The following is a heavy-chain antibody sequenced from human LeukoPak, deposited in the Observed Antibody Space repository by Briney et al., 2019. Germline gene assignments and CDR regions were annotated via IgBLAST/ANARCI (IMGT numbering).Heavy chain of an antibody. Sequence: ASVKVSCKASVYTFTGYYMHWVRQAPGQGLEWMGWINPNSGGTNYAQKFQGRVTMTRDTSISTAYMELSRLRSDDTAVYYCARAESVVPAAMDWFDPWGQGTLVTVSS. CDR1: VYTFTGYY. D-gene: IGHD2-2*01. CDR3: ARAESVVPAAMDWFDP. V-gene: IGHV1-2*02. CDR2: INPNSGGT. J-gene: IGHJ5*02.